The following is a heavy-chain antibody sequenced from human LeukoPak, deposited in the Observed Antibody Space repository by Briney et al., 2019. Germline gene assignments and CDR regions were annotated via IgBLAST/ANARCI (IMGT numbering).Heavy chain of an antibody. D-gene: IGHD3-3*01. J-gene: IGHJ4*02. Sequence: PGGSLRLSCAASGFTFSSYAMSWVRQAPGKGLEWVSAISGSGGSTYYADSVKGRFTISRDNSKNTLYLQMNSLRAEDTAVYYCAKDLRDDFWSGYSVLDYWGQGTLVTVSS. V-gene: IGHV3-23*01. CDR3: AKDLRDDFWSGYSVLDY. CDR2: ISGSGGST. CDR1: GFTFSSYA.